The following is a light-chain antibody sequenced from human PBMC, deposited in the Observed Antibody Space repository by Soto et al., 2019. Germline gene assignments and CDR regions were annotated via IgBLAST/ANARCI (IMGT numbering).Light chain of an antibody. Sequence: DIQMTQSPSTLSASVGDRVTITCRASQSISSWLAWYQQKPGKAPKLLIYKASSLESGVPSRFSSSGSGTDFTLTISSLQADDFANYYCQQYNSYLFTFGPGTKVDIK. CDR2: KAS. CDR1: QSISSW. J-gene: IGKJ3*01. CDR3: QQYNSYLFT. V-gene: IGKV1-5*03.